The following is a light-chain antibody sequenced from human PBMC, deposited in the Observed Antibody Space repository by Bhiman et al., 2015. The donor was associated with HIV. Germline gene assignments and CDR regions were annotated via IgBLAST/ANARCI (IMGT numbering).Light chain of an antibody. CDR1: SSDVGSYNL. Sequence: QSALTQPASVSGSPGQSITISCTGTSSDVGSYNLVSWYQQHPGKAPKLMISEVSKRPSGVSNRFSGSKSGNTASLTISGLQAEDEADYYCSSYTSSNTYVFASGTKVTVL. CDR3: SSYTSSNTYV. J-gene: IGLJ1*01. CDR2: EVS. V-gene: IGLV2-14*02.